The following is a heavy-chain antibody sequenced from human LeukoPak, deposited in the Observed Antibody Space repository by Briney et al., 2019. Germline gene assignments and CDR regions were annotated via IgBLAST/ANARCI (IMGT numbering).Heavy chain of an antibody. CDR3: ARGRIAAAGTFDY. D-gene: IGHD6-13*01. CDR2: INQDGSEK. Sequence: GGSLRLSCAASGFTFSTYWMSRVRQAPGKGLEWVANINQDGSEKYYVDSVKGRFTISRDNSKNSLYLQMTNLRAEDTAVYYCARGRIAAAGTFDYWGQGTLVTVSS. J-gene: IGHJ4*02. V-gene: IGHV3-7*03. CDR1: GFTFSTYW.